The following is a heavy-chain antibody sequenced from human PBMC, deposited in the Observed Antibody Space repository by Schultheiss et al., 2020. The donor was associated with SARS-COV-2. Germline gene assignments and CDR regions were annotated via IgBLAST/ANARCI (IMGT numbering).Heavy chain of an antibody. Sequence: SETLSLTCAVYGGSFSGYYWSWIRQPPGKGLEWIGSIYHSGSTNYNPSLKSRVTISVDTSKNQFSLKLSSVTAADTAVYYCARDGGSYVSEVNWGQGTLVTVSS. CDR2: IYHSGST. D-gene: IGHD1-26*01. J-gene: IGHJ4*02. CDR1: GGSFSGYY. V-gene: IGHV4-34*01. CDR3: ARDGGSYVSEVN.